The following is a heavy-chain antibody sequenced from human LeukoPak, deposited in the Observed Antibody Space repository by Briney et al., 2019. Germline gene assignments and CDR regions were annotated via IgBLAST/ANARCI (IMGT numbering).Heavy chain of an antibody. V-gene: IGHV3-30*02. Sequence: GGSLRLSCAASGFTFSSYGMHWVRQAPGKGLEWVAFIRYDGSNKYYADSVKGRFTISRDNSKNTLYLQMNSLRAEDTAVYYGAKDAGLGFRGSCSDYWGQGTPVTVSS. CDR3: AKDAGLGFRGSCSDY. D-gene: IGHD2-15*01. CDR1: GFTFSSYG. J-gene: IGHJ4*02. CDR2: IRYDGSNK.